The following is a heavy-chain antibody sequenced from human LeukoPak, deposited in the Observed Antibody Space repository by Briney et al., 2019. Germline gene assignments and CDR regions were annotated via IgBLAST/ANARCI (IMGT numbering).Heavy chain of an antibody. CDR2: INPNSGGT. V-gene: IGHV1-2*02. D-gene: IGHD3-3*01. CDR3: ARGYDFWNGANWLDP. J-gene: IGHJ5*02. Sequence: GASVKVSCKASGYTFTGYYMHWVRQAPGQGLEWMGWINPNSGGTNYAQKFQGRVTMTRDTSISTAYMELSRLRSDDTAVYYCARGYDFWNGANWLDPWGQGTLVTVSS. CDR1: GYTFTGYY.